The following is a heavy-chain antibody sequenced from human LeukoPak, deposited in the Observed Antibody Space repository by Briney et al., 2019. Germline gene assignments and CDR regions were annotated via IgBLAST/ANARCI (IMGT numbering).Heavy chain of an antibody. D-gene: IGHD6-19*01. Sequence: PSETLSLTCTVSGGSISSYYWSWIRQPPGKGLEWIGYINYSGSTKYNPSLKSRVTISVDTSKNQFSLNLSSVTAADTAVYYCARGAGAVAGVYYYYYGMDVWGQGTTVTVSS. V-gene: IGHV4-59*01. CDR3: ARGAGAVAGVYYYYYGMDV. CDR1: GGSISSYY. J-gene: IGHJ6*02. CDR2: INYSGST.